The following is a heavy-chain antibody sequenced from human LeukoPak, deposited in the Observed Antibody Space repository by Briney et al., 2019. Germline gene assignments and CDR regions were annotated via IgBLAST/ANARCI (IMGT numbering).Heavy chain of an antibody. CDR3: ARGPRGGSSTRRAEYFQH. Sequence: SETLSLTCAVYGGSFSGYYWRWFRQPPGKWVKWIGEINHSGSTNYNPSLKSRVTISVDTSKNQFSLKLSSVTAADTAVYYCARGPRGGSSTRRAEYFQHWGQGTLVTVSS. J-gene: IGHJ1*01. V-gene: IGHV4-34*01. D-gene: IGHD2-2*01. CDR1: GGSFSGYY. CDR2: INHSGST.